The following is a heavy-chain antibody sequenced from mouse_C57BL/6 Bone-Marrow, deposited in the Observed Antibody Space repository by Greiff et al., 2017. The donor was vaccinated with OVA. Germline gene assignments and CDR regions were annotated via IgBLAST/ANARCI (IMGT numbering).Heavy chain of an antibody. CDR3: ARYKKLDYFDY. CDR1: GFTFTDYY. D-gene: IGHD4-1*01. J-gene: IGHJ2*01. Sequence: EVHLVESGGGLVQPGGSLSLSCAASGFTFTDYYMSWVRQPPGKALEWLGFIRNKANGYTTEYSASVKGRFTISRDNSQSILYLQMNALRAEDSATYYCARYKKLDYFDYWGQGTTLTVSS. V-gene: IGHV7-3*01. CDR2: IRNKANGYTT.